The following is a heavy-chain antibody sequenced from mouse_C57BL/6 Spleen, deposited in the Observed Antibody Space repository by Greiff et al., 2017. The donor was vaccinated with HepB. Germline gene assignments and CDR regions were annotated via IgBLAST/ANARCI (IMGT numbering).Heavy chain of an antibody. V-gene: IGHV1-55*01. CDR1: GYTFTSYW. J-gene: IGHJ4*01. D-gene: IGHD1-1*01. CDR3: ARYDYGSSYYAMDY. CDR2: IYPGSGST. Sequence: QVQLQQPGAELVKPGASVKMSCKASGYTFTSYWITWVKQRPGQGLEWIGDIYPGSGSTNYNEKFKSKATLTVDTSSSTAYMQLSSLTSEDSAVYYCARYDYGSSYYAMDYWGQGTSVTVSS.